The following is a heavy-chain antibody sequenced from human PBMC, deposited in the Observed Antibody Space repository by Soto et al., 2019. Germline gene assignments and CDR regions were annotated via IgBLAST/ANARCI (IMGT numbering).Heavy chain of an antibody. V-gene: IGHV3-74*01. J-gene: IGHJ3*01. D-gene: IGHD1-7*01. CDR3: ARSLPGTYGAFDL. Sequence: QPGGSLILSCAASEFTFRSYWMHWVRQSPGKGLVWVSRISGDGSSTNYADSVKGRFTISRDNAKNTVYLQIDSLRAEDTAVYYCARSLPGTYGAFDLWGQGTMVTVSS. CDR2: ISGDGSST. CDR1: EFTFRSYW.